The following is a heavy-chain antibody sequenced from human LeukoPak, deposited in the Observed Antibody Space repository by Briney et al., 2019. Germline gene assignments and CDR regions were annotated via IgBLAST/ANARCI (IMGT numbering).Heavy chain of an antibody. CDR1: GFSFSENW. CDR3: AREEHRLAEAGTSAFDL. J-gene: IGHJ3*01. D-gene: IGHD6-13*01. V-gene: IGHV3-74*01. Sequence: GGSVRLSCVASGFSFSENWMHWVRQAPGKGLAWVSHINRDGGLTNYADSVKGRFTISRDNARNTVYLQMSSLRVEDTAIYFCAREEHRLAEAGTSAFDLGGQGTLVTVSP. CDR2: INRDGGLT.